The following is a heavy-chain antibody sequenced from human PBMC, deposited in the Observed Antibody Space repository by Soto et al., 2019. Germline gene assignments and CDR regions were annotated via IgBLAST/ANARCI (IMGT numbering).Heavy chain of an antibody. Sequence: QLQLQESGPGLVKPSETLSLTCTVSGGSISSSSYYWGWIRQPPGKGLEWIGSIYYSGSTYYNPSPKSRVTIPVDTSKNQFSLKLSSVTAADTAVYYCARLNYGDYLVVVDYWGQGTLVTVSS. J-gene: IGHJ4*02. CDR1: GGSISSSSYY. CDR2: IYYSGST. CDR3: ARLNYGDYLVVVDY. D-gene: IGHD4-17*01. V-gene: IGHV4-39*01.